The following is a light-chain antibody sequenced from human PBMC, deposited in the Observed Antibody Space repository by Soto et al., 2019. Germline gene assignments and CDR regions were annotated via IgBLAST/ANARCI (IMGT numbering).Light chain of an antibody. CDR2: KAS. J-gene: IGKJ4*01. CDR3: QQYHTWPIT. V-gene: IGKV1-5*03. CDR1: QTISSW. Sequence: DIQMTQSPSTLSGSVGDRFTITCRASQTISSWLAWYQQKPGKAPKLLIYKASTLKSGVPSRFSGSGSGTEFTLTISSLQSEDCAIYYCQQYHTWPITFGGGTTGDIK.